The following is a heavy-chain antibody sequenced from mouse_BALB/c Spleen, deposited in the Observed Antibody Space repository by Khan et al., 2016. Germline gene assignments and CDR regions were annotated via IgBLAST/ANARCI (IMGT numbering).Heavy chain of an antibody. V-gene: IGHV10-1*02. Sequence: EVQLVESGGGLVQPKGSLKLSCAASGFTFNTYAMDWVRQAPGKGVEWVARIRTQSNNLSTYSSDSVKDRFTTSCVDSQSMLYLQMNNLKTEVTAMDYCVGQSLRGYFDVRGPGTTVTVSS. CDR3: VGQSLRGYFDV. J-gene: IGHJ1*01. CDR1: GFTFNTYA. D-gene: IGHD1-1*01. CDR2: IRTQSNNLST.